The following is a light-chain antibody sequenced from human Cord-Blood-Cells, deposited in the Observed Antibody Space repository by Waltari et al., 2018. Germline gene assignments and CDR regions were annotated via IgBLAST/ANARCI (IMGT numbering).Light chain of an antibody. J-gene: IGLJ1*01. CDR1: SSDVGSYNL. V-gene: IGLV2-23*01. CDR3: CSYAGSSTFV. CDR2: EGS. Sequence: QSALTQPASVSGSPGQSITISCTGTSSDVGSYNLVSWYQQHPGTAPKRMIYEGSKRPSGVSNRFSGSKSGNTASLTISGLQAEDEADYYCCSYAGSSTFVFGTGTKVTVL.